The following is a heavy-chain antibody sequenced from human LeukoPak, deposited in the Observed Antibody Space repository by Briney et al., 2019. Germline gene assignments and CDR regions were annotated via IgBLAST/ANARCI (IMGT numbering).Heavy chain of an antibody. CDR2: ISAYNGNT. V-gene: IGHV1-18*01. Sequence: GASLKVSCKASGYTFTNYGISWVRQAPGQGLERMGCISAYNGNTNYAQKLQGRVTMTTDTSTSTAYMELRSLRSDDTAVYYCASGFLGGYDSNFDYWGQGTLVTVSS. J-gene: IGHJ4*02. D-gene: IGHD5-12*01. CDR1: GYTFTNYG. CDR3: ASGFLGGYDSNFDY.